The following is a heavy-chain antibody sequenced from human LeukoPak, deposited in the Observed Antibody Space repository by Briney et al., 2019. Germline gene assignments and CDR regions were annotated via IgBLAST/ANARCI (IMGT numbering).Heavy chain of an antibody. D-gene: IGHD2-15*01. V-gene: IGHV4-59*12. J-gene: IGHJ5*02. CDR3: ARGVCSGGSCYSSWFDP. Sequence: SETLSLTCTVSGGPISSYYWSWIRQPPGKGLEWIGYIYYSGSTNYNPSLESRVSMSLDTSKNQLSLKLSSVTAADTAVYYCARGVCSGGSCYSSWFDPWGQGTLVTVSS. CDR2: IYYSGST. CDR1: GGPISSYY.